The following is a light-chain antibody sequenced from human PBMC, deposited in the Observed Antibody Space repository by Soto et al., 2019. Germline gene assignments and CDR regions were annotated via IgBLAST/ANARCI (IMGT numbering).Light chain of an antibody. CDR3: QQYGSSPQWT. CDR2: GAS. Sequence: EIVLTQSPGTLSLSPGERATLSCRGSQSVSSSYLAWYQQKPGQAPRLLIYGASSRATGIPYRFSGSGSGTDFTLTISRLEPEDFAVYYCQQYGSSPQWTFGQGTKVDIK. V-gene: IGKV3-20*01. CDR1: QSVSSSY. J-gene: IGKJ1*01.